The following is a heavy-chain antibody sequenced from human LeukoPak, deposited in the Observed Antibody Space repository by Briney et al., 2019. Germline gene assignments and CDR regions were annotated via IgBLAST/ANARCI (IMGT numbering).Heavy chain of an antibody. CDR1: GGSISSYY. CDR3: ARDRVVAAITSYYYYGMDV. V-gene: IGHV4-59*01. D-gene: IGHD2-15*01. J-gene: IGHJ6*02. CDR2: IYYSGST. Sequence: SETLSLTCTVSGGSISSYYWSWIRQPPGKGLEWIGYIYYSGSTNYNPSLKSRVTISVGTSKNQFSLKLSSVTAADTAVYYCARDRVVAAITSYYYYGMDVWGQGTTVTVSS.